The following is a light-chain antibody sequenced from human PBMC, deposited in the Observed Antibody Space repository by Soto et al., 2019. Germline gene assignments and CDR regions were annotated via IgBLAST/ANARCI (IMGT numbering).Light chain of an antibody. J-gene: IGKJ4*01. CDR1: QSLANSF. CDR3: QQYGTSPLT. V-gene: IGKV3-20*01. Sequence: EIVSTQSPGTLSLSPGERATLSCRASQSLANSFLAWYQQKPGQTPRLLIYGASTRATGIPNRFSGSGSGTDFTLTISRLEPEDFAVYYCQQYGTSPLTFGGGTKVEIK. CDR2: GAS.